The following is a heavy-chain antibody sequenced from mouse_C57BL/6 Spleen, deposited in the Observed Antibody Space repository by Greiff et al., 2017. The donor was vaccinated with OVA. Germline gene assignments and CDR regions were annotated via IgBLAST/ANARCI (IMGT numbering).Heavy chain of an antibody. CDR1: GYTFTSYW. Sequence: VQLQQPGAELVKPGASVKMSCKASGYTFTSYWITWVKQRPGQGLEWIGDIYPGSGSTNYNEKFKSKATLTVDTSSSTAYMQLSSLTSEDSAVYYWARQRSKLGYAMDYWGQGTSVTVSS. V-gene: IGHV1-55*01. CDR3: ARQRSKLGYAMDY. CDR2: IYPGSGST. D-gene: IGHD4-1*01. J-gene: IGHJ4*01.